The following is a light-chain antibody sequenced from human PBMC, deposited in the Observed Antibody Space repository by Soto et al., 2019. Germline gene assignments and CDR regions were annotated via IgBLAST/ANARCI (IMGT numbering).Light chain of an antibody. CDR1: ERVVCFD. CDR3: AQRQSWPRT. V-gene: IGKV3-15*01. Sequence: ESVWTQSPGTLSLSPGERASLSCRAIERVVCFDLAWYQQRPGQPPSLLIYGAATRATGIPARFSGSGSGTEFTLTIISLQSEDVAVYYCAQRQSWPRTFGEGTKVDI. J-gene: IGKJ1*01. CDR2: GAA.